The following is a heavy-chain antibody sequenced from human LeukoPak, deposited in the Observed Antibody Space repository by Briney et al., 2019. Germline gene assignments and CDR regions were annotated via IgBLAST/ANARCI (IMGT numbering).Heavy chain of an antibody. CDR3: AADSTSLVRGLIIAFGY. Sequence: SVKVSCKASGFTFTRSAVQWVRQARGQRLEWIGWIIVDSGETQSAQKFQGRVAITRDMSTNTAYMELSSLRSEGTAVYYCAADSTSLVRGLIIAFGYWGQGTQVTVSS. J-gene: IGHJ4*02. CDR2: IIVDSGET. V-gene: IGHV1-58*01. CDR1: GFTFTRSA. D-gene: IGHD3-10*01.